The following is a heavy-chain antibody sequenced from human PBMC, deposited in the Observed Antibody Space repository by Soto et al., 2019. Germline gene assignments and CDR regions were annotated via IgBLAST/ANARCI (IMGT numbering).Heavy chain of an antibody. V-gene: IGHV1-8*02. Sequence: QVQLVQSGAEVKQSGASVKVSCKASGYDFSAYDINWVRQASGQGLEWMGWMNPINGATGRARRFQGRGSRTRNTATGTAYLELTSLRSDDPAVYYCGRGPSPRAPSGGTPYYYALDVWGQGTTVTVS. CDR3: GRGPSPRAPSGGTPYYYALDV. CDR2: MNPINGAT. D-gene: IGHD2-15*01. CDR1: GYDFSAYD. J-gene: IGHJ6*02.